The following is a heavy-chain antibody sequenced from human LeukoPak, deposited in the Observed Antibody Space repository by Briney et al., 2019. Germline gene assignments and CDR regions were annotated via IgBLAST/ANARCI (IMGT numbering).Heavy chain of an antibody. D-gene: IGHD6-19*01. CDR2: ISYDGSNK. J-gene: IGHJ4*02. Sequence: GGSLRLSCAASGFTLSSYAMHWVRQAPGKGLEWVAVISYDGSNKYYADSVKGRFTISRDNSKNTLYLQMNSLRAEDTAVYYCASGSSGWYGEIWGQGTLVTVSS. V-gene: IGHV3-30-3*01. CDR3: ASGSSGWYGEI. CDR1: GFTLSSYA.